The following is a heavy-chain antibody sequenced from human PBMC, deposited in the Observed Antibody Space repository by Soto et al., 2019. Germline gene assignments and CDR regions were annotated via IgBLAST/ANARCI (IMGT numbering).Heavy chain of an antibody. Sequence: QVQLVQSGAEVKTPGASVKVSCRASGYSFRTHGISWVRQAPGQGREWMGWISTYDDKTNFPQKFQGRITMTTDTSTSRAYMELRSLRSDDTAVYFCARCLGYCKSSCCFRNWFDPWGHGPRVTVS. V-gene: IGHV1-18*01. D-gene: IGHD3-9*01. CDR3: ARCLGYCKSSCCFRNWFDP. CDR2: ISTYDDKT. CDR1: GYSFRTHG. J-gene: IGHJ5*02.